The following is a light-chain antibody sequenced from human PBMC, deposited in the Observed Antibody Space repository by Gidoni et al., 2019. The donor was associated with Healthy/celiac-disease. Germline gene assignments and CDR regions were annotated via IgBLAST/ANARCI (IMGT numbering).Light chain of an antibody. CDR3: QQSYSTPQT. V-gene: IGKV1-39*01. CDR1: QSISSY. J-gene: IGKJ2*01. CDR2: AAS. Sequence: LQLPQSPSSLSASVGDRVTITCRASQSISSYLNWYQQKPGKAPKLLIYAASSLQSGVPSRFSGSGSGTDFTLTISSLQPEDFATYYCQQSYSTPQTFGQGTKLEIK.